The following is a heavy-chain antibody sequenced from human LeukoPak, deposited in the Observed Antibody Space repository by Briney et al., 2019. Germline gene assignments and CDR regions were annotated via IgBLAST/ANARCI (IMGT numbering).Heavy chain of an antibody. CDR2: ISGSGGSK. J-gene: IGHJ2*01. Sequence: GGSLRLFCASSGYTFSSYAMSWVRQARAKGLESVTAISGSGGSKYYADSVQDGFTIPRHNPQHTLHLEVNGQSAEDTAVYYCAKGRGWPRGYFDLWGRGTLVTGSS. D-gene: IGHD6-19*01. CDR3: AKGRGWPRGYFDL. V-gene: IGHV3-23*01. CDR1: GYTFSSYA.